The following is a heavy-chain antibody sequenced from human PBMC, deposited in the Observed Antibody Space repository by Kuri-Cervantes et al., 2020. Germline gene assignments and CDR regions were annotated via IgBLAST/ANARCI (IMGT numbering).Heavy chain of an antibody. CDR3: ARDRGRLAFDI. Sequence: LSLTCAASGFTFSSYAMHWVRQAPGKGLEWVAVISYDGSNKYYADSVKGRFTISRDNSKNTLYLQMNSLRAEDTAVYYCARDRGRLAFDIWGQGTMVTVSS. J-gene: IGHJ3*02. CDR1: GFTFSSYA. CDR2: ISYDGSNK. D-gene: IGHD3-10*01. V-gene: IGHV3-30-3*01.